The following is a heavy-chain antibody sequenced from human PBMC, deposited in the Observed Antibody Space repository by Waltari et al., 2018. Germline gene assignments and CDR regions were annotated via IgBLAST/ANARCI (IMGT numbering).Heavy chain of an antibody. D-gene: IGHD4-17*01. CDR3: ASGARYGDLRDADY. CDR1: GGSFIGYY. CDR2: INHSAST. J-gene: IGHJ4*02. V-gene: IGHV4-34*01. Sequence: QVQLQQWGAGLLKPSATLSLTCPVYGGSFIGYYWSWIRKAPGKGLEWIGEINHSASTNYNPSLKSRVTISVDTSKNQFSLKLSSVTAADTAVYYCASGARYGDLRDADYWGQGTLVTVSS.